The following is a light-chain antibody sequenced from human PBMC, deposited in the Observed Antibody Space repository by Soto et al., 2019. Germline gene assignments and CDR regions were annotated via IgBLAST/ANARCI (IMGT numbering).Light chain of an antibody. CDR1: QGISGY. CDR3: QQLNSYPMYT. Sequence: IQLTQSPSFLSASVGDRVTITCRASQGISGYLAWYQQTPGKAPNLLIYATSTLQSGVPSRFSGSGSGTEFTLTISSLQPEDFATYYCQQLNSYPMYTFGQGTKVDIK. CDR2: ATS. J-gene: IGKJ2*01. V-gene: IGKV1-9*01.